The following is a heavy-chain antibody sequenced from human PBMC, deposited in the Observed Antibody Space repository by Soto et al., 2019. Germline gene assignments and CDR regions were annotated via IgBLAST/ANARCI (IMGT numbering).Heavy chain of an antibody. V-gene: IGHV3-15*01. CDR3: KWDLEASDP. J-gene: IGHJ5*02. CDR2: IRSKTDGGTT. Sequence: PGGSLRLSCAASGFTFSNAWMSWVRQAPGKGLEWVGRIRSKTDGGTTDYAAPVKGRFTISRDDSKDTLYLQMNSLKTEDTAVYYCKWDLEASDPWDQGTLVTVSS. CDR1: GFTFSNAW. D-gene: IGHD1-26*01.